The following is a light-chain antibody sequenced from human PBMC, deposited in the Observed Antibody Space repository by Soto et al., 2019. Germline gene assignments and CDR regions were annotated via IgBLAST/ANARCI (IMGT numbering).Light chain of an antibody. J-gene: IGLJ2*01. V-gene: IGLV2-11*01. Sequence: QSALTQPGSVSGSPGQSVTISCTGTSSDVGGYNYVSWYQQHPGKAPKLMIYDVSKRPSGVPDRFSGSKSGNTASLTISGRQAEDEADYYCCSYAASNTSRVFGGGTKLTVL. CDR1: SSDVGGYNY. CDR3: CSYAASNTSRV. CDR2: DVS.